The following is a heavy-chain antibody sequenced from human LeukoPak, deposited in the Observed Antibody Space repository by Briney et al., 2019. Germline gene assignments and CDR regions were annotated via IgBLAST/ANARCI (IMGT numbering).Heavy chain of an antibody. CDR3: ARLKGIAAAATYGMDV. V-gene: IGHV5-51*01. CDR2: IYPGDSDT. Sequence: GESLKISCKGSGYSFTNYWIGWVRQMPGIGLEWMGIIYPGDSDTRYSPSFQGQVTISADKSISTAYLQWSSLKASDTAMYYCARLKGIAAAATYGMDVWGQGTTVTVSS. CDR1: GYSFTNYW. J-gene: IGHJ6*02. D-gene: IGHD6-13*01.